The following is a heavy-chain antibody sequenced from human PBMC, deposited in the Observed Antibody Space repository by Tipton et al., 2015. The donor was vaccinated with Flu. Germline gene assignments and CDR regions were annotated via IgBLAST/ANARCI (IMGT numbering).Heavy chain of an antibody. Sequence: TLSLTCTVSGYSISSGYYWGWIRQPPGKGLEWIGSIYHNGSTYYNPSLKSRVTISVDTSKNQFSLKLSSVTAADTAVYYCARGAGTTGWFDPWGQGTLVTVSS. V-gene: IGHV4-38-2*02. CDR3: ARGAGTTGWFDP. J-gene: IGHJ5*02. CDR2: IYHNGST. CDR1: GYSISSGYY. D-gene: IGHD1-1*01.